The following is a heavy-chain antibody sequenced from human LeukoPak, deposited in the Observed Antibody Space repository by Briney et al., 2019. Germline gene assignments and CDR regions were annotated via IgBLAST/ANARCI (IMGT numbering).Heavy chain of an antibody. Sequence: GGSLRFSCAASGFIFSNHAMSWVRQALGKGLQWVSAISASRGTTYYADSVKGRFTISRDPSKNTLFLQMTSLRADDTALYYCAKGHPISGWTPDYWGQGTLVTVSS. J-gene: IGHJ4*02. CDR3: AKGHPISGWTPDY. CDR1: GFIFSNHA. D-gene: IGHD6-19*01. CDR2: ISASRGTT. V-gene: IGHV3-23*01.